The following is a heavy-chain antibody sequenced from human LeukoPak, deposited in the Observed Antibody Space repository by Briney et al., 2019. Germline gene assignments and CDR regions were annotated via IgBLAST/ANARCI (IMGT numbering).Heavy chain of an antibody. Sequence: SETLSLTCTVSGDSIRSDYWSWIRQPPGKGLEWIGYIYYSGNTIYNPSLKSRVTISIDSSKKQFSLKLSSVTAADTAVYYCAREDTVNYTVDYWGQGTLVTVSS. CDR1: GDSIRSDY. CDR2: IYYSGNT. J-gene: IGHJ4*02. CDR3: AREDTVNYTVDY. D-gene: IGHD3-3*01. V-gene: IGHV4-59*01.